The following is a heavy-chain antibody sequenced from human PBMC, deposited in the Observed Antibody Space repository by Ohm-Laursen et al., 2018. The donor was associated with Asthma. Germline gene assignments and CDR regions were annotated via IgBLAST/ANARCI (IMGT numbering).Heavy chain of an antibody. Sequence: GSLRLSCAASGFTFSSYAMSWVRQAPGKGLECVSAIIGSGADTYYADSVKGRFTISRDNSKNTLYLQMNTLRAEDTAVYYCARETATGSQSIHYYDLDVWGQGTTVIVSS. CDR2: IIGSGADT. J-gene: IGHJ6*02. CDR3: ARETATGSQSIHYYDLDV. V-gene: IGHV3-23*01. CDR1: GFTFSSYA. D-gene: IGHD2-15*01.